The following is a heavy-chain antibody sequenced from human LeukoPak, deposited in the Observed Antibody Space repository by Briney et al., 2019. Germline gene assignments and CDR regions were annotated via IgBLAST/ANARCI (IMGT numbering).Heavy chain of an antibody. V-gene: IGHV1-18*01. CDR3: ARESGYSSGWYRGLVDY. Sequence: ASVKVSCKASGYTFTSYGISWVQQAPGQGLEWMGWISAYNGNTNYAQKLQGRVTMTTDTSTSTAYMELRSLRSDDTAVYYCARESGYSSGWYRGLVDYWGQGTLVTVSS. D-gene: IGHD6-19*01. J-gene: IGHJ4*02. CDR1: GYTFTSYG. CDR2: ISAYNGNT.